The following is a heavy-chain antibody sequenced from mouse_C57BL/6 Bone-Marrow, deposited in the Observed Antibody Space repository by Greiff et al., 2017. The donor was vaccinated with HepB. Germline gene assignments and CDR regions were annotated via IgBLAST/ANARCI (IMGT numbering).Heavy chain of an antibody. Sequence: EVMLVESGGGLVKPGGSLKLSCAASGFTFSDYGMHWVRQAPEKGLEWVAYISSGSSTIYYADTVKGRFTISRDNAKNTLFLQMTSLRSEDTAMYYCARGANWDYDYWGQGTTRTVSS. D-gene: IGHD4-1*01. CDR1: GFTFSDYG. CDR2: ISSGSSTI. CDR3: ARGANWDYDY. J-gene: IGHJ2*01. V-gene: IGHV5-17*01.